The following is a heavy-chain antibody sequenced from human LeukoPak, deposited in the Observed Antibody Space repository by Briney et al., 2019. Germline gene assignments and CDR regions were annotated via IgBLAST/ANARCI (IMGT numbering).Heavy chain of an antibody. J-gene: IGHJ3*02. V-gene: IGHV3-15*01. CDR2: IKSKTDGGTT. Sequence: GGSLRLSCAASGFTFSNAWMSWVRQAPGKGLEWVGRIKSKTDGGTTDYAAPVKGRFTISRDDSKNTLYLQMNSLKTEDTAVYYCTTGRRYCSSTSCPGRDAFDIWGQGTMVTVSS. D-gene: IGHD2-2*01. CDR3: TTGRRYCSSTSCPGRDAFDI. CDR1: GFTFSNAW.